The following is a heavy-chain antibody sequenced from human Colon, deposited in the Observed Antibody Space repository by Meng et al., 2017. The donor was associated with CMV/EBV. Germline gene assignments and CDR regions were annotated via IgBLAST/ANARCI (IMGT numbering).Heavy chain of an antibody. CDR3: ASHLWEPTSDPFDP. D-gene: IGHD1-14*01. Sequence: SGGSISRSRYKWGWIRPPPGKGLEWIASISYSGSTSYNPSLKGRVTISVHTSQNQFSLKLSSVTAADTAVYYCASHLWEPTSDPFDPWGQGTLVTVSS. V-gene: IGHV4-39*01. J-gene: IGHJ5*02. CDR2: ISYSGST. CDR1: GGSISRSRYK.